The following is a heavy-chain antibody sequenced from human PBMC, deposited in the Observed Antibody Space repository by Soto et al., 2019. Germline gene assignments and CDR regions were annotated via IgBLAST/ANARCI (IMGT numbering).Heavy chain of an antibody. CDR1: GDSISSSGSX. V-gene: IGHV4-30-2*01. CDR2: IHPAGGT. D-gene: IGHD2-8*01. Sequence: QLLLQEAGSGLVKPSETLSLTCGVSGDSISSSGSXWNWXRQPPGKGLEWIGYIHPAGGTFYNPSVXXRXAXXXEXSXXXXXXXXXXVXXXXXAVYXXAXGISNYFGLHWFDSWGQGTLVTVSA. CDR3: AXGISNYFGLHWFDS. J-gene: IGHJ5*01.